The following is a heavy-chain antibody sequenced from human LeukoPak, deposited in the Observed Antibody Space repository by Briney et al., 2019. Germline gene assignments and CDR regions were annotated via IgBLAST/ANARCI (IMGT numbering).Heavy chain of an antibody. CDR2: IIPIFGTA. V-gene: IGHV1-69*05. D-gene: IGHD3-10*01. CDR1: GGTFSSYA. J-gene: IGHJ6*03. Sequence: SVKVSCKASGGTFSSYAISWVRQAPGQGLEWMGGIIPIFGTANYAQKLQGRVTMTTDTSTSTAYMELRSLRSDDTAVYYCAREVRESNYYYYYMDVWGKGTTVTISS. CDR3: AREVRESNYYYYYMDV.